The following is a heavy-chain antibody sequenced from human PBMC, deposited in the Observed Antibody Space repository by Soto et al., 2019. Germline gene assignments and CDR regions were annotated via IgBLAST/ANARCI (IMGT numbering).Heavy chain of an antibody. CDR3: AREGSTIRNYDYYYYGMDV. CDR2: ISVFKGTT. CDR1: GYTFTSYG. Sequence: ASVKVSCKASGYTFTSYGVSWVRQAPGQGLEWMGWISVFKGTTNYAQKFQGRVTMTTDTSTSTAHMELRSLRSDDTAVYYCAREGSTIRNYDYYYYGMDVWGQGTTVTVSS. J-gene: IGHJ6*02. D-gene: IGHD5-12*01. V-gene: IGHV1-18*01.